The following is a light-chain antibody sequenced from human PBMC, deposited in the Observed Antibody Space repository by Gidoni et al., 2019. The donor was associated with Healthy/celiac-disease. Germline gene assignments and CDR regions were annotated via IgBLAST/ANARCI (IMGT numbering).Light chain of an antibody. CDR1: NIGSKR. CDR3: QVWDSSSDHWV. V-gene: IGLV3-21*02. J-gene: IGLJ3*02. CDR2: DAS. Sequence: SVLTQPPSVSVAPGQTARITCGGNNIGSKRVHWYQPKPGQAPVLVVYDASDRPSGIPERFSGSNSGNPATLTISRVEAGDEADYYCQVWDSSSDHWVFGGGTKLTVL.